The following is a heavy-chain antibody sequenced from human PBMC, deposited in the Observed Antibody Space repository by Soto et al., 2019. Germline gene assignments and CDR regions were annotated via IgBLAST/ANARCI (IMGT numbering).Heavy chain of an antibody. CDR1: GDTFSRYA. D-gene: IGHD2-2*02. CDR3: ASRYCSSTSCYNDYYYYGMDV. J-gene: IGHJ6*02. Sequence: QVQLVQSGAEVKKPGSSVRVSCKASGDTFSRYAISWVRQAPGQGLEWMGGIIPIFGTANYAQKFQGRVTITADESTSTAYMELSSLRSEDTAVYYCASRYCSSTSCYNDYYYYGMDVWGQGTTVTVSS. CDR2: IIPIFGTA. V-gene: IGHV1-69*01.